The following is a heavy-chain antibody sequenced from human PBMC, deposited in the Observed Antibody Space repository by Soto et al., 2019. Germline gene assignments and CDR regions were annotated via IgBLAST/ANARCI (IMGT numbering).Heavy chain of an antibody. CDR3: AKHQWLRCYYYYCGMDV. Sequence: SETLSLTCTVSGGSISSSSYYWGWIRQPPGKGLGWIGSIYYSGSTYYNPSLKSRVTISVDTSKNQFSLKLSSVNAADTAVYYCAKHQWLRCYYYYCGMDVWGQRTTVPVSS. J-gene: IGHJ6*02. CDR1: GGSISSSSYY. V-gene: IGHV4-39*01. D-gene: IGHD5-12*01. CDR2: IYYSGST.